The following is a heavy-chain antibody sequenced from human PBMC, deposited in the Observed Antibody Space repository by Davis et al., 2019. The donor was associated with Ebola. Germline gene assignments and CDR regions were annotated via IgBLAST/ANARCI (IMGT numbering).Heavy chain of an antibody. D-gene: IGHD6-19*01. J-gene: IGHJ6*02. CDR2: ISSSGGNS. CDR1: GVTFRNYV. V-gene: IGHV3-23*01. Sequence: PGGSLRLSCAVSGVTFRNYVMSWVRQAPGKGLEWVSSISSSGGNSFYMDSVKGRFYIDRDNSKYTLSLEMNTLRADDTAVYYCAGIFRRGGWFLSGYYGLDLWGQGTTVTVSS. CDR3: AGIFRRGGWFLSGYYGLDL.